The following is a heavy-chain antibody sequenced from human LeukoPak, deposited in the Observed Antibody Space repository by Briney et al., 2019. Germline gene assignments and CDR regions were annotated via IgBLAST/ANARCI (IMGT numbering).Heavy chain of an antibody. Sequence: SETLSLTCTVSGASISSHYWTWIRQSPGKRLEWIGYVFYSGTTSYSPSLNSRVTISIDTSKNQFSLKLSSVTAADTAVYFCARHVGLFDAFDIWGQGTMVTVSS. J-gene: IGHJ3*02. CDR1: GASISSHY. V-gene: IGHV4-59*08. CDR2: VFYSGTT. CDR3: ARHVGLFDAFDI.